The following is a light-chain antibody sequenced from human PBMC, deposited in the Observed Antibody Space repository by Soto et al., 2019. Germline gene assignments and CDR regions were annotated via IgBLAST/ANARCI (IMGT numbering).Light chain of an antibody. CDR2: EGI. CDR1: SSNIGGYNV. Sequence: QSVLTQPASVSVSPGQSITISCSGTSSNIGGYNVVSWYQQHPGKAHKVIVYEGIKRPSGVSDRFSGSTSGSTASLTISGLQAEDEAEYYCCSYVGATTYVFGSGTKVTVL. CDR3: CSYVGATTYV. J-gene: IGLJ1*01. V-gene: IGLV2-23*01.